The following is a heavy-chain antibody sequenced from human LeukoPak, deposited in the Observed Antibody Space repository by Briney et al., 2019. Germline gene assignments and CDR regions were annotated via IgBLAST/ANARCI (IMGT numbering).Heavy chain of an antibody. CDR1: GGSLSGYY. CDR3: ARGPGYSYGYEQSEDY. CDR2: INHSGST. Sequence: SGTLSLPRAVYGGSLSGYYWRWVRPPPGKGVGGIGGINHSGSTNYNPSLKSRVTISVDTSKNQFSLKLSSVTAADTAVYYCARGPGYSYGYEQSEDYWGQGTLVTVSS. V-gene: IGHV4-34*01. D-gene: IGHD5-18*01. J-gene: IGHJ4*02.